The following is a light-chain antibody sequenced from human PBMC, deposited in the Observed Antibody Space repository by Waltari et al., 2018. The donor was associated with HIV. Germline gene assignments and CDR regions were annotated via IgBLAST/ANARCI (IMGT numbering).Light chain of an antibody. V-gene: IGLV10-54*04. CDR3: ATWDISLSAVV. J-gene: IGLJ2*01. CDR1: SNNVGNQE. CDR2: RDN. Sequence: QAGLTQPPSVSKGMRQTATLTCPGNSNNVGNQEAAWLQQHQGHPPKLLSYRDNQRPSGISERFSASRSGNTASLTITGVQPEDEADYFCATWDISLSAVVFGGGTTLTVL.